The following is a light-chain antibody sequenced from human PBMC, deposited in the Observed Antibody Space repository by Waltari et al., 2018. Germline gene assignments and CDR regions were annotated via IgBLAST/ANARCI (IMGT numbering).Light chain of an antibody. V-gene: IGKV1-33*01. CDR1: QDISNY. CDR2: AAS. CDR3: QQYDNLPLT. Sequence: DIQMTQSPSSLSASVGDRVAITCQASQDISNYLNWYQQLPGKAPKLLIYAASSVQTGVPSKFSGSGYGTNFTFTISSLQPEDIATYYCQQYDNLPLTFGGGTKVEIK. J-gene: IGKJ4*01.